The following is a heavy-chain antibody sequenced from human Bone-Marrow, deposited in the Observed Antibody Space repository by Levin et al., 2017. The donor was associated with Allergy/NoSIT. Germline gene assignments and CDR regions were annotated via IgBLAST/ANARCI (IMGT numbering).Heavy chain of an antibody. CDR2: IYRGGSM. CDR3: ARDTGDGYNWNYFDC. Sequence: GGSLRLSCAASGFSVNNNDMSWVRQAPGEGLEWVAVIYRGGSMYYADSVKGRFTISRDSSKNTLYLQMNSLRVEDTAVYYCARDTGDGYNWNYFDCWGQGTLVTVSS. D-gene: IGHD5-24*01. V-gene: IGHV3-66*01. CDR1: GFSVNNND. J-gene: IGHJ4*02.